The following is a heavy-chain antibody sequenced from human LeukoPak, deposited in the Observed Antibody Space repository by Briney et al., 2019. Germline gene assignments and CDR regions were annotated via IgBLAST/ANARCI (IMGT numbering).Heavy chain of an antibody. Sequence: GGSLRLSCAASGFTFSSYAMHWVRQAPGKGLEWVAVISYDGSNKYYADSVKGRFTISRDNSKNTLYLQMNSLRAEDTAVYYCARGATVVTADYWSQGTLVTVSS. CDR2: ISYDGSNK. V-gene: IGHV3-30-3*01. CDR3: ARGATVVTADY. CDR1: GFTFSSYA. J-gene: IGHJ4*02. D-gene: IGHD4-23*01.